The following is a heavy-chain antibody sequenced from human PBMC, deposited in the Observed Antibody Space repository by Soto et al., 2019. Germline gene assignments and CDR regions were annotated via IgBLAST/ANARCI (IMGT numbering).Heavy chain of an antibody. Sequence: GGSLRLSCAASGFTFSSYGMHWVRQAPGKGLEWVAVISYDGSNKYYADSVKGRFTISRDNSKNTLYLQMNSLRAEDTAVYYCAKVKDIVVLPDAMGFDYWGQGTLVTVSS. V-gene: IGHV3-30*18. J-gene: IGHJ4*02. CDR1: GFTFSSYG. D-gene: IGHD2-2*01. CDR2: ISYDGSNK. CDR3: AKVKDIVVLPDAMGFDY.